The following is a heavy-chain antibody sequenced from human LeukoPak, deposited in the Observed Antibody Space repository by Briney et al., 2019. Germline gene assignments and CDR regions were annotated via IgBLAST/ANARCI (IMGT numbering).Heavy chain of an antibody. V-gene: IGHV3-23*01. CDR1: GFTFSYYG. Sequence: GGSLRLSCAASGFTFSYYGFSWVRQAPGKGLEWVSGISATGDSTYYADSVKGRFTISRDNSKNTLFLQMNSLRAEDTAVYYCAKEAPPFWGQGTLVTVSS. J-gene: IGHJ4*02. CDR3: AKEAPPF. CDR2: ISATGDST.